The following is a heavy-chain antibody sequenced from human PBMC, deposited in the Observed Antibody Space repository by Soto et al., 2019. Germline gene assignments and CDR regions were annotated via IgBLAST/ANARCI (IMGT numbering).Heavy chain of an antibody. CDR1: GFTFSSYA. Sequence: EVQLLESGGGLVQPGGSLRLSCAASGFTFSSYAMSWVRQAPGKGLEWVSAISGSGGSPYYADSVKGRFTISRDNSKNTLYLQMNSLRAEDTAVYYCAKWGMVAVVPLGWGQGTLVTVSS. CDR3: AKWGMVAVVPLG. D-gene: IGHD1-26*01. CDR2: ISGSGGSP. J-gene: IGHJ4*02. V-gene: IGHV3-23*01.